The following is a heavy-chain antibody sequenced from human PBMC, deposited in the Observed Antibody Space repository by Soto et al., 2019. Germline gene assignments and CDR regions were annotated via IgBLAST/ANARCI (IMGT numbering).Heavy chain of an antibody. CDR2: INHSGST. D-gene: IGHD4-17*01. V-gene: IGHV4-34*01. Sequence: ASETLSLTCAVYGGSFSGYYWSWIRQPPGKGLEWIGEINHSGSTNCNPSLKSRVTISVDTSKNQFSLKLSSVTAADTAVYYCARSTHDYGDYGEFDYWGQGTLVTVSS. J-gene: IGHJ4*02. CDR1: GGSFSGYY. CDR3: ARSTHDYGDYGEFDY.